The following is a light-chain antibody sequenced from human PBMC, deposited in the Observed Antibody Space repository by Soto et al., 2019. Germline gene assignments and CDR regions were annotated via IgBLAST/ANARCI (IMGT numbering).Light chain of an antibody. CDR1: QSISSY. Sequence: DIQMTQSPSTLSASVGDRVTITCRASQSISSYLAWYQQKPGKAPKLLIYKASSLESGVPSRFSGSGSGTEFTLTISSLQPDDFATYYCQQYNSYLYTFGQGTKLEMK. CDR3: QQYNSYLYT. V-gene: IGKV1-5*03. CDR2: KAS. J-gene: IGKJ2*01.